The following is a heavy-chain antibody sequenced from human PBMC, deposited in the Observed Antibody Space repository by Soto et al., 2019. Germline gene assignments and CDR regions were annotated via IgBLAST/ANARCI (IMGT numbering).Heavy chain of an antibody. CDR3: AHSSGGYAPFDY. Sequence: QITLKESGPTLVKPTQTLTLTCTFSGFSLSTSGVGVGWIRQPPGKALEWLALIYWDDDKRYSPSLKSRLTIFKXXSKNQVVLTMTNMDPVDTATYYCAHSSGGYAPFDYWGQGTLVTVSS. CDR1: GFSLSTSGVG. CDR2: IYWDDDK. V-gene: IGHV2-5*02. D-gene: IGHD5-12*01. J-gene: IGHJ4*02.